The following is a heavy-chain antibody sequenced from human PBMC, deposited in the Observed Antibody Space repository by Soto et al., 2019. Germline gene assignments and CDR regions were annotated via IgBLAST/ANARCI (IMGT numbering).Heavy chain of an antibody. CDR3: AREDCTNGVCYSGYGDY. J-gene: IGHJ4*02. Sequence: ASVKVSCKASGYTFTSYGISWVRRAPGQGLEWMGWISAYNGNTNYAQKLQGRVTMTTDTSTSTAYMELRSLRSDDTAVYYCAREDCTNGVCYSGYGDYWGQGTLVTVYS. V-gene: IGHV1-18*04. D-gene: IGHD2-8*01. CDR2: ISAYNGNT. CDR1: GYTFTSYG.